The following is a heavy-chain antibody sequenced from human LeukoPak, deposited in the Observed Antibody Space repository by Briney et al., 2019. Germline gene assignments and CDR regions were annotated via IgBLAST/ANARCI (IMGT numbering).Heavy chain of an antibody. Sequence: GSLRLSCSASGFTFSTYWMSWVRQAPGKGLEWIGEINHSGSTNYNPSLKSRVTISVDTSKNQFSLKLSSVTAADTAVYYCARGLRGVYSYGLDRKYYFDYWGQGTLVTVSS. D-gene: IGHD5-18*01. CDR3: ARGLRGVYSYGLDRKYYFDY. CDR2: INHSGST. V-gene: IGHV4-34*01. J-gene: IGHJ4*02. CDR1: GFTFSTYW.